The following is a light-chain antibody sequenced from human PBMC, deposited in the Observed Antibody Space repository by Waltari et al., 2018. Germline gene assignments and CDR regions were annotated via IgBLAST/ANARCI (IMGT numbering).Light chain of an antibody. Sequence: DIVMTQSPYSLAVSLGGMATIHCTSSQIVFYSSNNKNHLSWYQQKPGQSPKLLIYWASTRESGVPDRFSGSGSGTDFTLTISSLQAEDVAVYYCQQYFGTPPYTFGQGTKLEIK. CDR2: WAS. CDR1: QIVFYSSNNKNH. J-gene: IGKJ2*01. CDR3: QQYFGTPPYT. V-gene: IGKV4-1*01.